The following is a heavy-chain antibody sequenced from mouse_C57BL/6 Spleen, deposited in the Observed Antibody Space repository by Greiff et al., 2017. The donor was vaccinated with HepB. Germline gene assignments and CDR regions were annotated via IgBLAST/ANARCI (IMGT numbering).Heavy chain of an antibody. CDR2: INPSNGGT. Sequence: QVQLQQPGTELVKPGASVKLSCKASGYTFTSYWMHWVKQRPGQGLEWIGNINPSNGGTNYNEKFKSKATLTVDKSSSTAYMQLSSLTSEDSAVYYCARSDDLLLRSYYAMDYWGQGTSVTVSS. CDR1: GYTFTSYW. D-gene: IGHD1-1*01. V-gene: IGHV1-53*01. J-gene: IGHJ4*01. CDR3: ARSDDLLLRSYYAMDY.